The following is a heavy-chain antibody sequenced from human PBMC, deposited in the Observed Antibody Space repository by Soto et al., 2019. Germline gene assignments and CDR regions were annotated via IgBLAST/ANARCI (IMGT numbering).Heavy chain of an antibody. D-gene: IGHD5-12*01. CDR2: IIPIFGTA. J-gene: IGHJ4*02. Sequence: ASVKVSCKASGGTFSSYAISWVRQAPGQGLEWMGGIIPIFGTANYAQKFQGRVTITADESTSTAYMELSSLRSEDTAVYYCARAPEMATITSPFDYWGQGTLVTVSS. V-gene: IGHV1-69*13. CDR3: ARAPEMATITSPFDY. CDR1: GGTFSSYA.